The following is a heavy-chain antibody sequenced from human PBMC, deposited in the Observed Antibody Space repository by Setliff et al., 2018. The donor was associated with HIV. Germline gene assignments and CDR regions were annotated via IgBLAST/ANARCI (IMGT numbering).Heavy chain of an antibody. V-gene: IGHV4-61*08. D-gene: IGHD4-17*01. CDR3: ARRGNDYLWRNWFDP. CDR1: NDSISSGGFY. J-gene: IGHJ5*02. CDR2: INHSGHT. Sequence: SETLSLTCTVSNDSISSGGFYWSWLRQPPGKGLEWIGEINHSGHTNYNSSLKSRVTISVDTSKNQFSLRLNSVTAADTAVYYCARRGNDYLWRNWFDPWGQGTLVTVSS.